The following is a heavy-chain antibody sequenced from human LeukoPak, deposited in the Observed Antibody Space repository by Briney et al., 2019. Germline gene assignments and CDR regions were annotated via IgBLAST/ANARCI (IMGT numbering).Heavy chain of an antibody. D-gene: IGHD6-13*01. J-gene: IGHJ3*02. CDR2: IWYDGSNK. CDR1: GFTFSSYG. V-gene: IGHV3-33*06. CDR3: AKDLGIAEPYAFDI. Sequence: SGGSLRLSCAASGFTFSSYGMHWVRQAPGKGLEWVAVIWYDGSNKYYADSVKGRFTISRDNSKNTLYLQMNSLRAEDTAVYYCAKDLGIAEPYAFDIWGQGTMVTVSS.